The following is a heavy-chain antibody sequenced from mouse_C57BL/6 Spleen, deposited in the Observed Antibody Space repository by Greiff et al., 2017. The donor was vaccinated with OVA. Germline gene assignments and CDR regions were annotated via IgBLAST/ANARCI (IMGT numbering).Heavy chain of an antibody. Sequence: VQLQQPGAELVMPGASVKLSCKASGYTFTSYWMHWVKQRPGQGLEWIGEIDPSDSYTNYNQKFKGKSTLTVDKSSSTAYMQLSSLTSEDSAVYYCARYPNYYGSRRAMDYWGQGTSVTVSS. CDR2: IDPSDSYT. CDR1: GYTFTSYW. V-gene: IGHV1-69*01. D-gene: IGHD1-1*01. CDR3: ARYPNYYGSRRAMDY. J-gene: IGHJ4*01.